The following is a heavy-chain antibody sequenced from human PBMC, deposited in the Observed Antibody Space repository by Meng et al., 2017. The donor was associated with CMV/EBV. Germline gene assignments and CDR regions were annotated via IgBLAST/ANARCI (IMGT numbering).Heavy chain of an antibody. CDR3: ARGGYYYDSSGYLKG. Sequence: SLKISCAASGFTFSSYWMHWVRQAPGKGLVWVSRINSDGSSTSYADSVKGRFTISRDNAKNTLYLQMNSLRAEDTAVYYCARGGYYYDSSGYLKGWGQGTLVTVSS. V-gene: IGHV3-74*01. J-gene: IGHJ4*02. D-gene: IGHD3-22*01. CDR2: INSDGSST. CDR1: GFTFSSYW.